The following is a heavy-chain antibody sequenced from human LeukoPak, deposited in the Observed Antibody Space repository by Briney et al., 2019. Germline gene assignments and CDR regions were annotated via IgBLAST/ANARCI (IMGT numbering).Heavy chain of an antibody. CDR2: IYYSGST. D-gene: IGHD3-3*01. CDR3: ARGPLTI. J-gene: IGHJ4*02. CDR1: GGSIRSYY. Sequence: SETLSLTCTVSGGSIRSYYWSWIRQPPGKGLEWIAYIYYSGSTNYNPSLKSRVTISVDTSKNQFSLKVTSVTAADTAVYYCARGPLTIWGQGTLVTVSS. V-gene: IGHV4-59*01.